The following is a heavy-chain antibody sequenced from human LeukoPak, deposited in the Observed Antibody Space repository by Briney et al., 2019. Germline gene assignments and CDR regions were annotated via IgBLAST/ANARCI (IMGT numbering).Heavy chain of an antibody. J-gene: IGHJ4*02. CDR1: GFTFTDYW. V-gene: IGHV3-74*01. CDR3: ARAGAYHFDN. Sequence: GGSLRLSCAASGFTFTDYWMHWVRQAPGKGLVWVSIINTDRRGTYYADSVKGRFTISRDNAKDTLYLQMNSLRAEDTAVYYCARAGAYHFDNWGQGTPVTVSS. D-gene: IGHD3-16*01. CDR2: INTDRRGT.